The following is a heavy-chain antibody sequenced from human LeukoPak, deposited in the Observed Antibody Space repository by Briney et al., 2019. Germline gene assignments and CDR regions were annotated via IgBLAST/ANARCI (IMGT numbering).Heavy chain of an antibody. CDR2: ISAYNGNT. D-gene: IGHD2-2*02. CDR1: GYTFTSYG. Sequence: ASVNVSCKASGYTFTSYGISWVRQAPGQGLEWMGWISAYNGNTNYAQKLQGRVTMTTDTSTSTAYMELRSLRSDDTAVYYCAREYASYTDNWFDPWGQGTLVTVSS. V-gene: IGHV1-18*01. J-gene: IGHJ5*02. CDR3: AREYASYTDNWFDP.